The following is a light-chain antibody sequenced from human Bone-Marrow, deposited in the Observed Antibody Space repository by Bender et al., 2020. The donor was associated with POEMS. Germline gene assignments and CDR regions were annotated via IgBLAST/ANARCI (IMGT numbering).Light chain of an antibody. CDR3: AVWDDSLNGWV. CDR2: SSH. Sequence: QSVLTQPPSASGTPGQRVTISCSGGSSNIGAHAVNWYQHLPGTAPKLLIYSSHRRPSGVPDRFSGSRSGTSASLAISGLQSEDEADYYCAVWDDSLNGWVFGGGTKLTV. V-gene: IGLV1-44*01. CDR1: SSNIGAHA. J-gene: IGLJ3*02.